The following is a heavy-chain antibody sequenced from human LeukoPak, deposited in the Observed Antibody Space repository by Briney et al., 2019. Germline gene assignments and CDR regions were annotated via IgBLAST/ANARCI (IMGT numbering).Heavy chain of an antibody. J-gene: IGHJ4*02. V-gene: IGHV3-21*01. D-gene: IGHD4-17*01. CDR1: GFTFSSYS. CDR2: ISSSSNYI. Sequence: PGGSLRLSCAASGFTFSSYSMNWVRQAPGKGLEWVSSISSSSNYIYYADAMKGRFTISRDNAKNSLYLQMNSLRAEDTAVYYCARDTIYGDLEYWGQGILVTVSS. CDR3: ARDTIYGDLEY.